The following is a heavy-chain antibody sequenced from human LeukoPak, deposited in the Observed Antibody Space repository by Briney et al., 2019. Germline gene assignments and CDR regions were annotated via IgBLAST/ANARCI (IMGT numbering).Heavy chain of an antibody. J-gene: IGHJ5*02. CDR3: GRILTAGDYAREWLVP. V-gene: IGHV1-69*08. CDR2: IIPTIGTT. Sequence: SVKVSCKASGGDFSIHSISSVGQAAGPGVKWMGRIIPTIGTTEYAQKFQGRDIINADKSTSTVYIELNRLTSDDSAVYFCGRILTAGDYAREWLVPGGEGTLITV. D-gene: IGHD2-21*01. CDR1: GGDFSIHS.